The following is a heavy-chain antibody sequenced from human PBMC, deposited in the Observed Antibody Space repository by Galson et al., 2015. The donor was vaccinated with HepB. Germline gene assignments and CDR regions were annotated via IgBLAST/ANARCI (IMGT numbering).Heavy chain of an antibody. CDR3: ARTVADTDDFDY. J-gene: IGHJ4*02. Sequence: TLSLTCTVSGVSISSGRYYWSWIRQPAGKGLEWIGRIYASGSANYNPSLKSRVTMSVDTSKNQFSLKLSSVTAADTAVYYCARTVADTDDFDYWGQGTLVTVSS. D-gene: IGHD6-19*01. V-gene: IGHV4-61*02. CDR1: GVSISSGRYY. CDR2: IYASGSA.